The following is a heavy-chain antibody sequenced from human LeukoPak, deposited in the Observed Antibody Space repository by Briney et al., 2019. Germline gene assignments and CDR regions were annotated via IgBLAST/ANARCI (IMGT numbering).Heavy chain of an antibody. CDR1: SGSISSYY. Sequence: SETLSLTCTVSSGSISSYYWGWIRQPPGKGLEWIGNIYYSGSAYYNPSLKSRVTISVDTSKSQFSLKLSSVTAADTSVYYCARLWWPYGLDVWGQGTTVTVSS. CDR3: ARLWWPYGLDV. V-gene: IGHV4-39*01. J-gene: IGHJ6*02. D-gene: IGHD4/OR15-4a*01. CDR2: IYYSGSA.